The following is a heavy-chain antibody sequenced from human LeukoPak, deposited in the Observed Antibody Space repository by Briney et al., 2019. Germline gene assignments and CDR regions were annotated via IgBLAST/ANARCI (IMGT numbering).Heavy chain of an antibody. CDR3: AKDLRATVTTPLY. V-gene: IGHV3-30*18. CDR2: ISYDGSNK. Sequence: PGGSLRLSCAASGFTFCSYGMHWVPQAPGKGLGWVAVISYDGSNKYYADSVKGRFTISRDNSKNTLYLQMNSLRAEDTAVYYCAKDLRATVTTPLYWGQGTLVTVSS. D-gene: IGHD4-17*01. J-gene: IGHJ4*02. CDR1: GFTFCSYG.